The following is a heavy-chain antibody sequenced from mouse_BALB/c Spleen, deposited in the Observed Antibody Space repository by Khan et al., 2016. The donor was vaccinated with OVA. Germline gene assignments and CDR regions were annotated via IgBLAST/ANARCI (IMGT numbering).Heavy chain of an antibody. Sequence: EVQLQEPGPGLVKPSQSLSLTCTVTGYSITSVYAWNWIRQFPGNKLEWMGYISYSGSTSKKPSLKSRISITRDTSKNQFFLQLNSVTTEDTATYYCVRGRAYWGQRTLVTVSA. V-gene: IGHV3-2*02. J-gene: IGHJ3*01. CDR3: VRGRAY. CDR1: GYSITSVYA. CDR2: ISYSGST.